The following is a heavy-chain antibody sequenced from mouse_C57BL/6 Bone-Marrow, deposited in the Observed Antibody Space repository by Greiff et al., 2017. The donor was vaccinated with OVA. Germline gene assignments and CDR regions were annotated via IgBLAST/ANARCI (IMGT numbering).Heavy chain of an antibody. CDR3: AYYGKDAMDY. CDR2: INSDGGST. J-gene: IGHJ4*01. V-gene: IGHV5-2*01. CDR1: EYEFPSHD. Sequence: EVKVVESGGGLVQPGESLKLSCESNEYEFPSHDMSWVRKTPEKRLELVAAINSDGGSTYYPDTMEGRFIITRDNTKKTLYLQLSSLRSEDTALYYCAYYGKDAMDYWGQGTSVTVSS. D-gene: IGHD2-1*01.